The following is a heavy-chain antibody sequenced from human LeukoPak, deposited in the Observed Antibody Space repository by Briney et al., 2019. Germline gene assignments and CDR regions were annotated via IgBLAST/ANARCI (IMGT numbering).Heavy chain of an antibody. D-gene: IGHD6-19*01. J-gene: IGHJ4*02. CDR1: GYTFTGYY. V-gene: IGHV1-2*02. Sequence: ASVKVSCKASGYTFTGYYIHWVRQAPGQGLEWMGWITPNTGGTNYAQKFQGRVTMTRDTSISTAYMELSRLRSDDAAVYYCARDRSYYSGSSDYWGQGTLVTVSS. CDR2: ITPNTGGT. CDR3: ARDRSYYSGSSDY.